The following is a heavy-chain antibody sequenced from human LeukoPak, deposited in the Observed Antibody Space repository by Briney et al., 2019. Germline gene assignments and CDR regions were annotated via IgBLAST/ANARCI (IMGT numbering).Heavy chain of an antibody. D-gene: IGHD3-10*01. J-gene: IGHJ4*02. Sequence: GGSLRLSCAASGFTVSNAWMSWVRQAPGKGLEWVGRSQSKVDGGTTDYAAPVNGRFTISRDDSKNTLYLQLSSLKTEDTAVYYCTTDLISGSGSFYNYWGQGTLVTVSS. CDR2: SQSKVDGGTT. CDR1: GFTVSNAW. CDR3: TTDLISGSGSFYNY. V-gene: IGHV3-15*01.